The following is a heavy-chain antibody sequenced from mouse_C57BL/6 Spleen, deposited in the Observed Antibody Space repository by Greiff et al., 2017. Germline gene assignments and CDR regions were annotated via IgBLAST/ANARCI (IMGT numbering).Heavy chain of an antibody. CDR3: VRSSEGYYFDY. CDR1: GFSFNTYA. V-gene: IGHV10-1*01. Sequence: EVQLQESGGGLVQPKGSLKLSCAASGFSFNTYAMNWVRQAPGKGLEWVARIRSKSNNYATYYADSVKDRFTISRDDSESMLYLQMNNLKTEDTAMYYCVRSSEGYYFDYWGQGTTLTVSS. CDR2: IRSKSNNYAT. J-gene: IGHJ2*01.